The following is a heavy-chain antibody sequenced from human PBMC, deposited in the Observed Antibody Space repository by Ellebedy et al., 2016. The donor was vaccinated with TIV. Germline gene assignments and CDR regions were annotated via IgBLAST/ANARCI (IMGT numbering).Heavy chain of an antibody. J-gene: IGHJ4*02. CDR1: GFTFSSYN. CDR3: ARDLHFAFDY. V-gene: IGHV3-21*01. CDR2: ISSNSGNK. Sequence: GESLKISCAASGFTFSSYNMNWVRQAPGKGLEWVSSISSNSGNKYCADSVEGRFTISRDNARNSLYLQMNSLRAEDTAVYYCARDLHFAFDYWGRGTLVTVSS.